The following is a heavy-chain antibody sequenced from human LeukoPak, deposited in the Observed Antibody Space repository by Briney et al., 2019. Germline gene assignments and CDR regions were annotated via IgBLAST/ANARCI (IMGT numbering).Heavy chain of an antibody. V-gene: IGHV4-39*07. D-gene: IGHD5-12*01. J-gene: IGHJ3*01. CDR1: GGSISSYY. CDR2: IYYSGST. CDR3: ARQVATKGEWAFDV. Sequence: SETLSLTCTVSGGSISSYYWGWIRQPPGKGLEWIGSIYYSGSTYYNPSLKSRVTISVDTSKNQFSLKLSSLTAADTAVYYCARQVATKGEWAFDVWGQGTMVTVSS.